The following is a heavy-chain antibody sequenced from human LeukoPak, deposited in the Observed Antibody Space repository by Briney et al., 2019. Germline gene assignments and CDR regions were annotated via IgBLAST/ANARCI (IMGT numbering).Heavy chain of an antibody. CDR1: GFIFSYYA. CDR3: ARGGSVFDYFFDY. CDR2: ISGSCGTT. J-gene: IGHJ4*02. V-gene: IGHV3-23*01. Sequence: GESLRLSCAASGFIFSYYAMVWPRLPPGKGLEWVSDISGSCGTTYYKDSVKGQFTISRDSSTNTLYLQLSSLRAEDTAIYYCARGGSVFDYFFDYWGQGTLVTVS. D-gene: IGHD3-10*01.